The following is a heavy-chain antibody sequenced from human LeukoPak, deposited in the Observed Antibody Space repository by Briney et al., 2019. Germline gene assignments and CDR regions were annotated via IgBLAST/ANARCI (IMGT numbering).Heavy chain of an antibody. CDR1: GFTFSSYW. J-gene: IGHJ4*02. CDR3: AKLKGRGYFFDY. V-gene: IGHV3-7*02. D-gene: IGHD3-10*01. Sequence: QPGGSLRLSCAASGFTFSSYWMSWVRQAPGKGLEWVANIKQDGSEKYYVDSVKGRFTNSRDNAKNSLYLQMNSLRAEDTAVYYCAKLKGRGYFFDYWGQGPLVTVSS. CDR2: IKQDGSEK.